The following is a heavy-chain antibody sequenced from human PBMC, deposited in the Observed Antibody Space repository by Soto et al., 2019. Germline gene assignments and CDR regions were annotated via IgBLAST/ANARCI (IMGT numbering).Heavy chain of an antibody. D-gene: IGHD2-15*01. CDR2: INPSGGST. Sequence: ASVKVSCKASGYTFTSYYMHWVRQAPGQGLEWMGIINPSGGSTSYAQKFQGRVTMTRDTSTSTVYMELSSLRSEDTAVYYCAREVVAATPPGNWFDPWGQGTLGTVSA. CDR1: GYTFTSYY. J-gene: IGHJ5*02. V-gene: IGHV1-46*01. CDR3: AREVVAATPPGNWFDP.